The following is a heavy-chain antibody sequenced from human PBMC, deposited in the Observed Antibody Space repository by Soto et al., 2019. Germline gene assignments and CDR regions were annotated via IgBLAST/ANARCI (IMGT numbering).Heavy chain of an antibody. CDR2: IYPGDSDT. CDR3: ARQRYSSSWSEFDS. CDR1: GYRFTSYW. Sequence: GESLKISCKGSGYRFTSYWIGWVRQMPGKGLEWMGIIYPGDSDTRYSPSFQGQVTISADKSISTAYLQWSSLKASDTAIYYCARQRYSSSWSEFDSWGQGTLVTVSS. V-gene: IGHV5-51*01. J-gene: IGHJ4*02. D-gene: IGHD6-13*01.